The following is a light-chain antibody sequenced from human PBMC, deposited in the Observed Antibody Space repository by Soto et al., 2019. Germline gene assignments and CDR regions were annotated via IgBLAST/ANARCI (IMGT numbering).Light chain of an antibody. J-gene: IGKJ4*01. CDR2: HAI. CDR3: QQYNQWPLT. CDR1: ESVSNN. V-gene: IGKV3-15*01. Sequence: EIVMTQSPAALSVSPGERATLSCRASESVSNNLAWYQQKPGQAPRLLIYHAITRATGIPARFSGSGSGTELTLTISSLQSEEFAVYYCQQYNQWPLTFGGGTQVEI.